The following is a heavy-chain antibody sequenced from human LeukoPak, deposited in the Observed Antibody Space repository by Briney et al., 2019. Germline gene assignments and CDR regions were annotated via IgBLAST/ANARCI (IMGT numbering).Heavy chain of an antibody. Sequence: SETLSLTCTVSGGSISSYYWSWIRQPPGKGLEWIGYIYYSGSTNYNPSLKSRVTISVGTSKNQFSLKLSSVTAADTAVYYCARVYYDSSGYFTGEYYFDYWGQGTLVTVSS. D-gene: IGHD3-22*01. V-gene: IGHV4-59*01. CDR2: IYYSGST. CDR3: ARVYYDSSGYFTGEYYFDY. J-gene: IGHJ4*02. CDR1: GGSISSYY.